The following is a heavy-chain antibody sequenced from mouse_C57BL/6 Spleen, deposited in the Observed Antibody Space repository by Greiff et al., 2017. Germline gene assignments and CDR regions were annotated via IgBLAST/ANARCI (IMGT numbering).Heavy chain of an antibody. CDR2: IYPGSGST. J-gene: IGHJ4*01. D-gene: IGHD1-3*01. V-gene: IGHV1-55*01. CDR1: GYTFTSYW. CDR3: ARTLIYYAMDY. Sequence: QVQLQQPGAELVKPGASVKMSCKASGYTFTSYWITWVKQRPGQGLEWIGDIYPGSGSTNYTEKFKSKATLTVDTSSSTAYMQLSSLTSEDSAVYYCARTLIYYAMDYWGQGTSVTVSS.